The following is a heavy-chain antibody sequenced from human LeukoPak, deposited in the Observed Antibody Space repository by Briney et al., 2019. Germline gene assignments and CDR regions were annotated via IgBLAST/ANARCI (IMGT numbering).Heavy chain of an antibody. V-gene: IGHV4-4*02. J-gene: IGHJ5*02. Sequence: SETLSLTCAVSGGSISSSNWWSWVRQPPGKGLEWIGEIYHSGSTNYNPSLKSRVTISVDKSKNQFSLKLSSVTAADTAVYYCARGRSGSYYGNWFDPWGQGTLVTVSS. D-gene: IGHD1-26*01. CDR2: IYHSGST. CDR1: GGSISSSNW. CDR3: ARGRSGSYYGNWFDP.